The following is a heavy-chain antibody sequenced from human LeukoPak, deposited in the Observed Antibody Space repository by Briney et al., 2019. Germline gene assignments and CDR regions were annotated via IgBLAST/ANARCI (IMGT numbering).Heavy chain of an antibody. CDR3: AGGVVDFWSGYYRGSRYYYMDV. V-gene: IGHV1-69*06. D-gene: IGHD3-3*01. CDR1: GGTFSSYA. CDR2: IIPIFGTA. J-gene: IGHJ6*03. Sequence: SVKVSCKASGGTFSSYAISWVRQAPGQGLEWMGGIIPIFGTANYAQKFQGRVTITADKSTSTAYMELSSLRSEDTAVYYCAGGVVDFWSGYYRGSRYYYMDVWGKGTTVSVSS.